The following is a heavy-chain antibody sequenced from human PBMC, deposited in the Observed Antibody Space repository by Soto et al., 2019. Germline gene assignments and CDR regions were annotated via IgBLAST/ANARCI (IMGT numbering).Heavy chain of an antibody. Sequence: QLQLQESGSGLVKPSQTLSLTCAVSGGSISSGGYSWSWIRQPPGKGLEWIGYIYHSGSTYYNPSLXRXAXIAXDRSKNQFSLKLSSVTAADTGVYYCARGNVVAIDYWGQGTLVTVSS. CDR1: GGSISSGGYS. CDR3: ARGNVVAIDY. D-gene: IGHD2-21*01. V-gene: IGHV4-30-2*01. J-gene: IGHJ4*02. CDR2: IYHSGST.